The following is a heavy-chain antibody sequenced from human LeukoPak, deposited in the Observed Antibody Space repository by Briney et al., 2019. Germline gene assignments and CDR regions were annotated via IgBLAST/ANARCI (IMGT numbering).Heavy chain of an antibody. CDR2: ISTSRSYI. D-gene: IGHD3-10*01. CDR1: GFTFTSYS. Sequence: PGGSLRLSCAASGFTFTSYSMNWVRQAPGKGLEWVSSISTSRSYIYYADSVKGRFTISRDNAKNSLYLQMNSLRAEDTAVYYCARDNGGFYGSGTYRPLDYWGQGTLVTVSS. CDR3: ARDNGGFYGSGTYRPLDY. J-gene: IGHJ4*02. V-gene: IGHV3-21*01.